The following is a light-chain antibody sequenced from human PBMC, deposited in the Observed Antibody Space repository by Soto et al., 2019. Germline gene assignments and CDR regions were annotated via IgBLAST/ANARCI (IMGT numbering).Light chain of an antibody. CDR1: KVGTKS. Sequence: SYELTQPPSVSVAPGETATITCGGNKVGTKSVHLYQQKSGQAPVLVIYYDDDRPSGIPERFSGTNSGNTATLTISRVEAGDEADYFCQVWDSSRDHPYVVFGGGTKLTVL. CDR2: YDD. CDR3: QVWDSSRDHPYVV. J-gene: IGLJ2*01. V-gene: IGLV3-21*04.